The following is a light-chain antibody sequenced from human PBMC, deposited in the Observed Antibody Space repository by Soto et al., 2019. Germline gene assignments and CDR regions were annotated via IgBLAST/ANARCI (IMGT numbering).Light chain of an antibody. J-gene: IGLJ1*01. CDR3: SSYTSSSTPVYV. CDR1: SSDVGGYNY. V-gene: IGLV2-14*01. Sequence: QSALTQPASVSGSPGQSITLSCTGTSSDVGGYNYVSWYQQHPGKAPKLMIYDVSNRPSGVSNRFSGSKSGNTASLTISGLQAEDEADYYCSSYTSSSTPVYVFGTGTKLTVL. CDR2: DVS.